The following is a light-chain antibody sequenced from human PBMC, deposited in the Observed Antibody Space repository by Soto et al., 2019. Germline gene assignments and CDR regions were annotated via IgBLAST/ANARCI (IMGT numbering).Light chain of an antibody. CDR1: SSNIGDNY. J-gene: IGLJ1*01. CDR3: GTWDSSLSAGGV. Sequence: QCVLTHPPSGSAAPVQKVTISCSVSSSNIGDNYVSWYQQLPGTVPQLLIHVNNKRPAGIPDRFSGSKSGTSATLGITGLQTGDEADYYCGTWDSSLSAGGVFGTGTKVTVL. CDR2: VNN. V-gene: IGLV1-51*01.